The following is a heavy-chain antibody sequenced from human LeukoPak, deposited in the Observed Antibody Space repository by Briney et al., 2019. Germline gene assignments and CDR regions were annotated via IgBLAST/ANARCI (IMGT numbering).Heavy chain of an antibody. V-gene: IGHV1-69*04. CDR1: GGTFSSYA. J-gene: IGHJ4*02. CDR2: IIPILGIA. Sequence: SVKVSCKASGGTFSSYAISWVRQAPGQGLEWMGRIIPILGIANYAQKFQGRVTITADKSTSTAYMELSSLRAEDTAVYYCAKDSMVRGVLYYFDYWGQGTLVTVSS. CDR3: AKDSMVRGVLYYFDY. D-gene: IGHD3-10*01.